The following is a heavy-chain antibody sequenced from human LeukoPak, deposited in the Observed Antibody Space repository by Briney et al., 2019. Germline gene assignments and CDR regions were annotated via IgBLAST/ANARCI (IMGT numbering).Heavy chain of an antibody. CDR1: GGSIGSTTYY. V-gene: IGHV4-31*03. D-gene: IGHD1-26*01. CDR3: ARDRSPSGTSTGNLDF. J-gene: IGHJ4*02. CDR2: IYYSGST. Sequence: SQTLSLTCTVSGGSIGSTTYYWSWIRQHPGKGLEWIGYIYYSGSTYYNPSLKSRVTISVDTSKNQFSLKLTSVTAADTAVYYCARDRSPSGTSTGNLDFWGQGTLVTVSS.